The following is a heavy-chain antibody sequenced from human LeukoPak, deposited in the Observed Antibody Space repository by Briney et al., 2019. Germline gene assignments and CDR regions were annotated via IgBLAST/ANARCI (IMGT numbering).Heavy chain of an antibody. J-gene: IGHJ5*02. CDR2: IFHSGST. Sequence: KASETLSLTCSVSGYSISSGFYWGWIRPPPGKGLEWIGSIFHSGSTYYNLSLKSRVTISVDTSKNQFSLKLSSVTAADTAVYYCARHHIGYYGSGGTFDPWGQGTLVTVSS. D-gene: IGHD3-10*01. CDR1: GYSISSGFY. CDR3: ARHHIGYYGSGGTFDP. V-gene: IGHV4-38-2*02.